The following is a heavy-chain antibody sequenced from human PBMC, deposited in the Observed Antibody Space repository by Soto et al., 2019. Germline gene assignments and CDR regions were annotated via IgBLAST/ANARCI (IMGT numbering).Heavy chain of an antibody. CDR1: GDSVSSNSAA. CDR3: ARGFPEGCWFDP. D-gene: IGHD3-10*01. Sequence: SQTLSLTCAIPGDSVSSNSAAWNWIRQSPSRGLEWLGRTYYRSKWYNDYAVSVKSCITINPDTSKDQFSLQLNSVTPEDTAVYYCARGFPEGCWFDPWGQGTLVTVSS. CDR2: TYYRSKWYN. V-gene: IGHV6-1*03. J-gene: IGHJ5*02.